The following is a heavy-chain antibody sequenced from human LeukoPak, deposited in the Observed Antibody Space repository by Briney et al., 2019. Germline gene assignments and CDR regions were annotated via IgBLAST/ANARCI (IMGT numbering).Heavy chain of an antibody. D-gene: IGHD3-16*01. CDR2: MNAGGTNT. CDR1: GFTFSFYA. V-gene: IGHV3-23*01. CDR3: AKMRGIVITFGGVIFDS. Sequence: GGSLRLSCVASGFTFSFYAMSWVRQAPGKGLEWVSGMNAGGTNTYYADSVKGRFTISRDNSKNTLYLHMDSLRAEDTAIYYCAKMRGIVITFGGVIFDSWGQGTLATVSS. J-gene: IGHJ4*02.